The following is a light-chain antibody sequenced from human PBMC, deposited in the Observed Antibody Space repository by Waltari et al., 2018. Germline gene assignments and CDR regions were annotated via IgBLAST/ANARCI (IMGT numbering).Light chain of an antibody. CDR3: SSYISSDTLEL. V-gene: IGLV2-14*03. CDR1: SRDVGGSIY. CDR2: DVS. J-gene: IGLJ2*01. Sequence: QSALTQPASVSGSPGQSITISCTGTSRDVGGSIYVSWYQQHPGKAPKLIIYDVSNRPSGVSNRFSGSKSGNTASLTISGLQAEDEAHYYCSSYISSDTLELFGGGTSLTV.